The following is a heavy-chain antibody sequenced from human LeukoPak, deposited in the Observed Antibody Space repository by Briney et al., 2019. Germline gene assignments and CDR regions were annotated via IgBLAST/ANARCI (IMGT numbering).Heavy chain of an antibody. Sequence: KTSETLSLTCAVYGGSFSGYYWSWIRQPPGKGLEWIGEINHSGSTNYNPSLKSRVTISVDTSKKQFSLKLSSVTAADTAVYYCASAGVFGLLDYWGQGTLVTVSS. CDR1: GGSFSGYY. D-gene: IGHD3-16*01. J-gene: IGHJ4*02. CDR2: INHSGST. CDR3: ASAGVFGLLDY. V-gene: IGHV4-34*01.